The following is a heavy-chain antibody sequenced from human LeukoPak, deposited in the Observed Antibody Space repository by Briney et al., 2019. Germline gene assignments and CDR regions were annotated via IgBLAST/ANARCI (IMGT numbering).Heavy chain of an antibody. CDR2: IWYDGSNK. V-gene: IGHV3-33*01. CDR3: ARPTDYLNDAFDI. J-gene: IGHJ3*02. CDR1: GFTFSSYG. D-gene: IGHD2/OR15-2a*01. Sequence: GGSLRLSCAASGFTFSSYGMHWVRQARGKGLEWVAVIWYDGSNKYYADSVKGRFTISRDNSKNTLYLQMNSLRAEDTAVYYCARPTDYLNDAFDIWGQGTMVTVSS.